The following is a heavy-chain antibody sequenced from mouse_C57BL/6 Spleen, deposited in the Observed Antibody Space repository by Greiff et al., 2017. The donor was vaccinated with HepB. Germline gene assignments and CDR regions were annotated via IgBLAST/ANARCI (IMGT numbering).Heavy chain of an antibody. J-gene: IGHJ2*01. V-gene: IGHV1-55*01. D-gene: IGHD2-3*01. CDR1: GYTFTSYW. CDR3: ARSHDGYYVPLDY. CDR2: IYPGSGST. Sequence: QVHVKQSGAELVKPGASVKMSCKASGYTFTSYWITWVKQRPGQGLEWIGDIYPGSGSTNYNEKFKSKATLTVDTSSSTAYMQLSSLTSEDSAVYYCARSHDGYYVPLDYWGQGTTLTVSS.